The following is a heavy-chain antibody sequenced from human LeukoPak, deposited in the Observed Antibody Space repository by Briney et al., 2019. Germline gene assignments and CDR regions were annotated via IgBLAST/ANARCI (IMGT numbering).Heavy chain of an antibody. D-gene: IGHD5-18*01. CDR1: GFTLSNYA. J-gene: IGHJ3*02. V-gene: IGHV3-21*01. CDR2: IRSDNSYI. CDR3: VRDSRLDTIMVSFDM. Sequence: GGSLRLSCAASGFTLSNYAMHWVRQAPGKGLEWVSSIRSDNSYIYYADSVKGRFIISRDNAKNSLYLQMNGLRAEDTAVYYCVRDSRLDTIMVSFDMWGQGTMVTVSS.